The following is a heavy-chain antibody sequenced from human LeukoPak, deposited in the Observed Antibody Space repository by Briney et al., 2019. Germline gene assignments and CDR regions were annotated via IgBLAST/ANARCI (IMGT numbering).Heavy chain of an antibody. V-gene: IGHV3-48*03. Sequence: PGGSLRLSCAASGFTFSSYEMNWVRQAPGKGLEWVSYISSSDSTIYYADSVKGRFTISRDNAKNSLYLQMNSLRAEDTAVYFCARERFRSSTNCLPFDYWGQGTLVTVSS. J-gene: IGHJ4*02. CDR2: ISSSDSTI. CDR1: GFTFSSYE. CDR3: ARERFRSSTNCLPFDY. D-gene: IGHD2-2*01.